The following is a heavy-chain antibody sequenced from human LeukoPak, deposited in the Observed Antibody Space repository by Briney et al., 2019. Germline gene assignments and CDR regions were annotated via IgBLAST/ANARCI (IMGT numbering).Heavy chain of an antibody. D-gene: IGHD3-3*01. CDR3: ARGSPIFGVVIRDYNWFDP. CDR2: INPSGGST. CDR1: GYTFTSYY. V-gene: IGHV1-46*01. Sequence: ASVNVSYKASGYTFTSYYMHWVRQAPGQGLGWMGIINPSGGSTSYAQKFQGRVTMTRDTSTSTVYMELSSLRSEDTAVYYCARGSPIFGVVIRDYNWFDPWGQGTLVTVSS. J-gene: IGHJ5*02.